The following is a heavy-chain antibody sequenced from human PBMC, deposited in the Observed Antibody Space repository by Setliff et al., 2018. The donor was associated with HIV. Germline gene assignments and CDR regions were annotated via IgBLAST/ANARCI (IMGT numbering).Heavy chain of an antibody. D-gene: IGHD3-10*01. Sequence: PGGSLRLSCAASGFTFTGYWMSWVRQAPGKGLEWVANINRDGSEKYYVDSVKGRFTISRDNAKNSLSLQMSSLRVEDTAVYYCARDTTYYYGSGSHHWGQGTLVTVS. CDR2: INRDGSEK. J-gene: IGHJ4*02. CDR1: GFTFTGYW. V-gene: IGHV3-7*01. CDR3: ARDTTYYYGSGSHH.